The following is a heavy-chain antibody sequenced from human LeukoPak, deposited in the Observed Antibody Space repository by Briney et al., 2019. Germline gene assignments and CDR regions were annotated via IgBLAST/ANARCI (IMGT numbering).Heavy chain of an antibody. D-gene: IGHD6-19*01. CDR1: GLTFSSYA. J-gene: IGHJ4*02. Sequence: GGSLRLSCAASGLTFSSYAMSWVRQAPGKGLEWVSGISGSGGSTYYADSVKGRFTISRDNSKKTLYLQMSSLRAEDAAVYYCAKAGSGWYYSFDSWGQGTLVTVSS. V-gene: IGHV3-23*01. CDR3: AKAGSGWYYSFDS. CDR2: ISGSGGST.